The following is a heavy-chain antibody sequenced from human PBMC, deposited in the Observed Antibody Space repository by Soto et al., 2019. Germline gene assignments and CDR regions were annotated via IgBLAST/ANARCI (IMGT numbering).Heavy chain of an antibody. CDR2: ISYSGST. D-gene: IGHD2-21*02. CDR1: CSSSCSDSYD. J-gene: IGHJ6*02. Sequence: SDTLFLTSPIYCSSSCSDSYDWGWIRLSPEKGLEWIASISYSGSTYYNPTLKSRLIISVDTSKSQFSLKLNSVTAADTAVYYCARDLWGYCGTDCYPLDVCGQATTVT. CDR3: ARDLWGYCGTDCYPLDV. V-gene: IGHV4-39*07.